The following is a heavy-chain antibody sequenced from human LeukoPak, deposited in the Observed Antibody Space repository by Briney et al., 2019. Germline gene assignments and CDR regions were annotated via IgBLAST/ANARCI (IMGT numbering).Heavy chain of an antibody. V-gene: IGHV4-31*03. Sequence: SETLSLTCTVSGGSISSGGYYWSWIRQHPGKGLEWIGYIYYSGSTYYNPSLKSRVTISVDTSKNQFSLKLSSVTAADTAVYYCAGDNFRSSALAFDIWGQGTMVTVSP. CDR1: GGSISSGGYY. D-gene: IGHD2-2*01. CDR3: AGDNFRSSALAFDI. J-gene: IGHJ3*02. CDR2: IYYSGST.